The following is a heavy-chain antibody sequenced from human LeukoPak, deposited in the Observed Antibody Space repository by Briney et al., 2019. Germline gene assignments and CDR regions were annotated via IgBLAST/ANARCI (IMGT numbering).Heavy chain of an antibody. CDR1: GYTFTSYG. J-gene: IGHJ5*02. CDR2: ISAYNGNT. Sequence: GASVKVSCKASGYTFTSYGISWVRQAPGQGLAWMGWISAYNGNTNYAQKLQGRVTMTTDTSTSTAYMELRSLRSDDTAVYYCARVPRAAAGSKNWFDPWGQGTLVTVSS. CDR3: ARVPRAAAGSKNWFDP. V-gene: IGHV1-18*01. D-gene: IGHD6-13*01.